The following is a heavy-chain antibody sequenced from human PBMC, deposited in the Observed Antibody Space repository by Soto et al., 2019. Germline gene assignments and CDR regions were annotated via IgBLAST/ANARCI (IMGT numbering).Heavy chain of an antibody. CDR1: GFTFSSYG. CDR2: IRDGGGSK. D-gene: IGHD1-7*01. Sequence: PGGSLRLSCAASGFTFSSYGMHWVRQAPGKGLEWVAAIRDGGGSKYYADSVKGRFTISRDSSKNTLYLQMNSLRAEDTAVYYCAKGNSWSPALVLDIWGQGTMVTVSS. CDR3: AKGNSWSPALVLDI. J-gene: IGHJ3*02. V-gene: IGHV3-33*06.